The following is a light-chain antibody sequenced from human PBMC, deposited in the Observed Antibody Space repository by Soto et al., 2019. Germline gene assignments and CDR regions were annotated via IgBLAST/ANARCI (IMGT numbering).Light chain of an antibody. CDR1: SSDVGGYNY. Sequence: QSALTQPASVSGSPGQSITISCTGTSSDVGGYNYVSWYQHHPGKAPKLLIYDVTHRPSGVSNRFSGSKSGNTASLTISGLQAEDEADYYCSSYTSSSTPSYVFGTGTKATVL. CDR2: DVT. CDR3: SSYTSSSTPSYV. V-gene: IGLV2-14*03. J-gene: IGLJ1*01.